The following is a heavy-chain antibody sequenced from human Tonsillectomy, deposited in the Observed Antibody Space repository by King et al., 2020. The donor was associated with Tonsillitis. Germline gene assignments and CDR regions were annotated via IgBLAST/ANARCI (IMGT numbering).Heavy chain of an antibody. V-gene: IGHV4-59*01. CDR1: GGSISSYY. D-gene: IGHD4-23*01. Sequence: VQLQESGPGLVKPSETLSLTCTVSGGSISSYYWSWIRQPPGKGLEWIGYIYYSGSTNYNPSLKSRVTISVATSKNQFSLKLSSVTAADTDVYYCARTSRLTTVVTPEAFDIWGQGTMVTVSS. J-gene: IGHJ3*02. CDR2: IYYSGST. CDR3: ARTSRLTTVVTPEAFDI.